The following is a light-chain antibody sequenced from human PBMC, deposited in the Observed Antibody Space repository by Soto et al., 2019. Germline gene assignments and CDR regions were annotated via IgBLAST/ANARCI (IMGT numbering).Light chain of an antibody. V-gene: IGKV3-20*01. Sequence: EIVLTQSPGTLSLSPGERATLSCRASQSVRSSYLAWYQQKPGQAPRLLIYGASSRATGIPDRFSGSGSGTDFTITISKPEHEEVAEYYCQHCCSSLTFGQGTRLEIK. J-gene: IGKJ5*01. CDR2: GAS. CDR1: QSVRSSY. CDR3: QHCCSSLT.